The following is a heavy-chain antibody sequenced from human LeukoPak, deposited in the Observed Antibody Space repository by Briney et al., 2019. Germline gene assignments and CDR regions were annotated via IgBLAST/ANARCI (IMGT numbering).Heavy chain of an antibody. J-gene: IGHJ4*02. CDR1: GFTFSDYY. V-gene: IGHV3-11*01. Sequence: GGSLRLSCAASGFTFSDYYMSWIRQAPGKGLEWVSYISSGSTIYYADSVKGRFTISRDNAKNSLYLQMNSLRAEDTAVYYCASGRYYGSGSYLWGQGTLVTVSS. CDR3: ASGRYYGSGSYL. D-gene: IGHD3-10*01. CDR2: ISSGSTI.